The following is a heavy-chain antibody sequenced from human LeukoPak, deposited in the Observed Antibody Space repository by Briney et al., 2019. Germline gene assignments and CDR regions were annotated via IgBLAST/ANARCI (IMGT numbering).Heavy chain of an antibody. CDR2: ISSSSSYI. CDR3: AKGGWYDAFDI. CDR1: GFTFSSYS. J-gene: IGHJ3*02. D-gene: IGHD2-15*01. Sequence: GGSLRLSCAASGFTFSSYSMNWVRQAPGKGLEWVSSISSSSSYIYYADSVKGRFTISRDNAKNSLYLQMNSLRAEDTAIYYCAKGGWYDAFDIWGQGTMVTVSS. V-gene: IGHV3-21*04.